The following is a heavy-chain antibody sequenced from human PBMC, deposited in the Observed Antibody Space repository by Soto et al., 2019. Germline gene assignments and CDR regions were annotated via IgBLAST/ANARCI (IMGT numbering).Heavy chain of an antibody. V-gene: IGHV6-1*01. CDR1: GDSVSSNGAC. D-gene: IGHD2-15*01. CDR3: ARVHCSAGTCLDGLDF. J-gene: IGHJ6*02. Sequence: HTLSLTCVISGDSVSSNGACWNWIRQSPSRGLQWLGRIYYRSKWFHDYAASVESRMAINPDTSRNQFSLQLNYVTPEDTAVYYCARVHCSAGTCLDGLDFWGQGTTVTVSS. CDR2: IYYRSKWFH.